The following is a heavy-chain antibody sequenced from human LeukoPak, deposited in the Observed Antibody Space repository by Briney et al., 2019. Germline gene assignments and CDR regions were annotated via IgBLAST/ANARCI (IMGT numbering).Heavy chain of an antibody. D-gene: IGHD6-19*01. Sequence: ASVKVSCKASGYTFTGYYMHWVRQAPGQGLEWMGWINPNSGGTNYAQKFQGRVTMTRDTSISTAYMELSRLRSDDTAVYYCACRSRYSSGWSFDYWGQGTLVTVSS. J-gene: IGHJ4*02. CDR2: INPNSGGT. CDR3: ACRSRYSSGWSFDY. V-gene: IGHV1-2*02. CDR1: GYTFTGYY.